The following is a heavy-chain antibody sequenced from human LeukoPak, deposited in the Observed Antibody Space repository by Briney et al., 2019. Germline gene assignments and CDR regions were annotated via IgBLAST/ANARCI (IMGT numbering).Heavy chain of an antibody. J-gene: IGHJ4*02. Sequence: GGSLRLSCAASGFTFSSYSMNWVRQAPGKGLEWVSSISSSSSYIYYADSLKGRFTISRDNAKNSLYLQMNSLRAEDTALYYCASISGPDYYGSGSYLRDYWGQGTLVTVSS. D-gene: IGHD3-10*01. CDR3: ASISGPDYYGSGSYLRDY. V-gene: IGHV3-21*04. CDR2: ISSSSSYI. CDR1: GFTFSSYS.